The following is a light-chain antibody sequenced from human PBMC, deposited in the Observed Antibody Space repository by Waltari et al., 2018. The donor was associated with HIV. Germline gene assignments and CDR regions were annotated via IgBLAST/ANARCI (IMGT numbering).Light chain of an antibody. J-gene: IGLJ2*01. V-gene: IGLV2-14*03. CDR2: EGT. Sequence: QSALTQPASVSGSPGQSVTNSCTGTPLNYNSVPWSQQHPAKAPKLIIFEGTYRPSGVSTRFSGSKSGNTASLTISGLQGEDEAHYYCSSYTASGSVIFGGGTNLTVL. CDR3: SSYTASGSVI. CDR1: PLNYNS.